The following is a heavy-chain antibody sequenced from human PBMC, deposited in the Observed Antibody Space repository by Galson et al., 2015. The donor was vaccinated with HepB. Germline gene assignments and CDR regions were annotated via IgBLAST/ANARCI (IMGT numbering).Heavy chain of an antibody. D-gene: IGHD3-10*01. CDR3: ARGGSGSYRAEYFQH. Sequence: SLRLSCAASGFTFSSYAMHWVRQAPGRGLEWVAVISYDGSNKYYADSVKGRFTISRDNSKNTLYLQMNSLRAEDTAVYYCARGGSGSYRAEYFQHWGQGTLVTVSS. V-gene: IGHV3-30-3*01. CDR1: GFTFSSYA. J-gene: IGHJ1*01. CDR2: ISYDGSNK.